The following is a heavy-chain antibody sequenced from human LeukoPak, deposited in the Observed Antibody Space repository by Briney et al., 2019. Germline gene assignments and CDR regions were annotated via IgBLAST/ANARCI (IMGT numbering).Heavy chain of an antibody. D-gene: IGHD2-21*02. CDR3: ARAPRSYCGGDCYPNAFDI. J-gene: IGHJ3*02. CDR1: GFTVSSNY. Sequence: GGSLRLSCAASGFTVSSNYMSWVRQAPGKGLEWVSVIYSGGSTYYADSVKGRFTISRDNSKNTLYLQMNSLRAEDTAVYYCARAPRSYCGGDCYPNAFDIWGQGTMVTVSS. CDR2: IYSGGST. V-gene: IGHV3-53*01.